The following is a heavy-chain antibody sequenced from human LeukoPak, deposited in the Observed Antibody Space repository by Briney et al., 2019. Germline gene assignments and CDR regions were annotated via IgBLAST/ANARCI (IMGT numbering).Heavy chain of an antibody. D-gene: IGHD1-26*01. V-gene: IGHV6-1*01. CDR3: ARLSTGSYYDFDY. J-gene: IGHJ4*02. CDR2: TYYRSRWYT. Sequence: SQTLSLTCDISGDSVSNNRAAWNWIRQSPSRGLEWLGRTYYRSRWYTDYAVSVKSRVIINPDTSKNQFSLQLNSATPEDTAVYFCARLSTGSYYDFDYWGQGTLVTVSS. CDR1: GDSVSNNRAA.